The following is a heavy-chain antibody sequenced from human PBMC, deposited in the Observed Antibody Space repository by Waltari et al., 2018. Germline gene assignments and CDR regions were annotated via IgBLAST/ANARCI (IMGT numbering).Heavy chain of an antibody. Sequence: QVQLVESGGGVVQPGRSLRLSCAASGFTFSRYAMHWVRQAPGKGLERVADTWSDNVNKHYVDSVKSRFIISRDNSENTLYLQMNSLRAEDTAVYYCAKDDSGSIDYWGQGTLVTVSS. V-gene: IGHV3-33*06. CDR1: GFTFSRYA. CDR2: TWSDNVNK. J-gene: IGHJ4*02. CDR3: AKDDSGSIDY. D-gene: IGHD1-26*01.